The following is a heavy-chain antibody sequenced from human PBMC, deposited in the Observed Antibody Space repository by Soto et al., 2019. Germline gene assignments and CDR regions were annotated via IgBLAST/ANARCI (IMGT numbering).Heavy chain of an antibody. CDR1: GGYIRNHY. CDR3: ARGRWGLGVMYYDFWSGYGYYYGMDV. J-gene: IGHJ6*02. V-gene: IGHV4-34*01. Sequence: SGTLSLTCSVSGGYIRNHYWSWIRQPPGKGLEWIGEINHSGSTNYNPSLKSRVTISVDTSKNQFSLKLSSVTAADTAVYYCARGRWGLGVMYYDFWSGYGYYYGMDVWGQGTTVTVSS. CDR2: INHSGST. D-gene: IGHD3-3*01.